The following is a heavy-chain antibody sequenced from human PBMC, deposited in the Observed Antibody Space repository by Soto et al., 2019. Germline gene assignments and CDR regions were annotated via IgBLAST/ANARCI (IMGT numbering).Heavy chain of an antibody. V-gene: IGHV3-15*07. J-gene: IGHJ3*02. Sequence: GGSLRLSCAASGFTFSNAWMNWVRQAPGKGLEWVGRIKSKTHDRTTDYAAPVKGRLAISRDDSKNKLYLQMNSLKTEDTAVYYCTTSVRYDYVWGSYPEAFDIWGQGTMVTVSS. CDR3: TTSVRYDYVWGSYPEAFDI. D-gene: IGHD3-16*02. CDR2: IKSKTHDRTT. CDR1: GFTFSNAW.